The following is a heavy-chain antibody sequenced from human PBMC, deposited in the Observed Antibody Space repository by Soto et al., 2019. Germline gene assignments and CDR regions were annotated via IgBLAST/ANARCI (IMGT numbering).Heavy chain of an antibody. CDR2: ISVSGDYR. J-gene: IGHJ3*01. D-gene: IGHD3-16*01. V-gene: IGHV3-11*03. CDR1: GFNFSDHY. Sequence: GGSLRLSCVGSGFNFSDHYMNWVRQAPGKGLEWLSYISVSGDYRNYAGSVQGRFSVSRDNARNSLYLEMSGLRVEDTAVYYCARPPHVFEPFDVWGQGTMVTVSS. CDR3: ARPPHVFEPFDV.